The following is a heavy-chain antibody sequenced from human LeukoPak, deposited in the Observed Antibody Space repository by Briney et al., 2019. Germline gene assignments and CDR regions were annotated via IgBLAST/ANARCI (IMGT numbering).Heavy chain of an antibody. CDR3: AKVPPSDY. CDR2: ISYDGSNK. J-gene: IGHJ4*02. CDR1: GFPFSSYG. Sequence: GGSLRLSCAASGFPFSSYGMHWVRQAPGKGLEWVAVISYDGSNKYYADSVKGRFTISRDNSKNTLYLQMNSLRAEDTAVYYCAKVPPSDYLGQGTLVTVSS. V-gene: IGHV3-30*18.